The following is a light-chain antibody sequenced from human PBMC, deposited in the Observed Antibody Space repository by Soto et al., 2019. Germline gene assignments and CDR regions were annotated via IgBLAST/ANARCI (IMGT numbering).Light chain of an antibody. CDR2: DAS. CDR3: QQYDTFVT. CDR1: QSIVTS. Sequence: DIQMTQSPSALSASVGDRVTLTCRASQSIVTSLAWYQQIPGKAPKVLIYDASPLESGIPSRFSGSGYGTEFTLTITSLQPDDFATYYCQQYDTFVTFSQGTRLDMK. V-gene: IGKV1-5*01. J-gene: IGKJ1*01.